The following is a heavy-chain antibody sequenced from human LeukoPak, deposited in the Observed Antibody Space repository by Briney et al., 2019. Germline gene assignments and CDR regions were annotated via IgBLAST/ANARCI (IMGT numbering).Heavy chain of an antibody. CDR1: GFRFTDYS. J-gene: IGHJ6*02. Sequence: HPGGSLRLSCAASGFRFTDYSMSWVRQAPGKGLEWVAGLGRSGEYKYYADSVKGRFTISRDNSKDTVSLQMNSLRAEDSAIYICVKDRPCETCMPMDAWGQGTTVTVSS. CDR2: LGRSGEYK. V-gene: IGHV3-23*01. CDR3: VKDRPCETCMPMDA. D-gene: IGHD2-2*01.